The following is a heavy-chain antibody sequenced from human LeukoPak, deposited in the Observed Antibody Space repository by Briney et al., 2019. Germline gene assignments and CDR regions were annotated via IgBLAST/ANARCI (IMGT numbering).Heavy chain of an antibody. CDR2: INPKSGGT. CDR1: GYTFIDYY. Sequence: GASVKVSCKASGYTFIDYYMQWVRQAPGQGLEWMGWINPKSGGTKYAQKFQGRVTITTDESTTTAYMELISLRFEDTAVYYCLRRQALRGRHRAFDPWGQGTLVTVTS. J-gene: IGHJ5*02. D-gene: IGHD6-25*01. V-gene: IGHV1-2*02. CDR3: LRRQALRGRHRAFDP.